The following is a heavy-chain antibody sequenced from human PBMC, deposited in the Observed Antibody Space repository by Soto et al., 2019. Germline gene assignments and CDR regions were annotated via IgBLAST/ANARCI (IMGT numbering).Heavy chain of an antibody. CDR3: ASHVWSGYYSRVLDYYYGMDV. Sequence: GESLKISCKGSGYSFTSYWISWVRQMPGKGLEWMGRIDPSDSYTNYSPSFQGHVTISADKSISTAYLQWSSLKASDTAMYYCASHVWSGYYSRVLDYYYGMDVWGQGTTVTVSS. CDR1: GYSFTSYW. J-gene: IGHJ6*02. CDR2: IDPSDSYT. D-gene: IGHD3-3*01. V-gene: IGHV5-10-1*01.